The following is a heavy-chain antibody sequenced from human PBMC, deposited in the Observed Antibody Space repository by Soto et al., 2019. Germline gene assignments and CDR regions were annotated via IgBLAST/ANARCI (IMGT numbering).Heavy chain of an antibody. CDR3: VMVDNYVTPTPQDV. V-gene: IGHV1-18*01. D-gene: IGHD3-16*01. J-gene: IGHJ6*02. CDR2: ISPYTGT. Sequence: ASVKVSCKASGYTFVNYGIAWVRQAPRQGLEWMGWISPYTGTSKVQGRLTMTTDTSTSTAYMDLGSLTSDDTAVYYCVMVDNYVTPTPQDVWGQGTTVTVSS. CDR1: GYTFVNYG.